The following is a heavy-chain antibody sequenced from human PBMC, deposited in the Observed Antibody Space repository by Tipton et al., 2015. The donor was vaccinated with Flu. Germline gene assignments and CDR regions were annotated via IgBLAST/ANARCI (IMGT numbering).Heavy chain of an antibody. CDR3: ARSGSYHHYYLDL. Sequence: TLSLTCTVSGGSLSSYFWSWIRQPAGKGLEWIGRIYPSGNTNYNPSLQSRVTMSVDTSRNQFSLSLTSVTTADAAIYYCARSGSYHHYYLDLWGRGTLVSVSS. CDR1: GGSLSSYF. V-gene: IGHV4-4*07. J-gene: IGHJ2*01. D-gene: IGHD1-26*01. CDR2: IYPSGNT.